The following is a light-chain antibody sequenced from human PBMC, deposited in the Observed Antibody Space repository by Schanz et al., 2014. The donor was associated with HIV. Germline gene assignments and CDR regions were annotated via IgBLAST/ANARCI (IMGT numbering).Light chain of an antibody. CDR2: DVT. CDR3: QSFDSSLNGVV. Sequence: QSALTQPASVSGSPGQSITISCTGDSSDVGGYDYVSWYQQHPGKAPKLIIYDVTNRPSGVPARFSGSKSGSSASLDISGLQAEDEADFFCQSFDSSLNGVVFGGGTKLTVL. V-gene: IGLV2-14*03. CDR1: SSDVGGYDY. J-gene: IGLJ2*01.